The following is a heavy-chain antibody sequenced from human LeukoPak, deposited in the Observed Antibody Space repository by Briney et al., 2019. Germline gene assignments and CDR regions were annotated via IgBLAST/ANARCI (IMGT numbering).Heavy chain of an antibody. Sequence: SETLSLTCTVSGGSISSGDYYWSWLRHHPGKGLEWIGYIHYSASTYSNPPLKSRVTISVDTSKKQFSLKLSSVTAADTAVYYCARVGVAAKSSRYFDYWGQGTLVTVSS. CDR1: GGSISSGDYY. J-gene: IGHJ4*02. CDR2: IHYSAST. V-gene: IGHV4-31*03. CDR3: ARVGVAAKSSRYFDY. D-gene: IGHD2-15*01.